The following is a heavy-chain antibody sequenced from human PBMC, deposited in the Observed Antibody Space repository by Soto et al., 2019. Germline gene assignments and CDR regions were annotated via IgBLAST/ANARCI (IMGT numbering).Heavy chain of an antibody. D-gene: IGHD3-3*01. CDR1: GFTFSNYW. CDR2: IKQDGIEK. Sequence: GGSLRLSCTAFGFTFSNYWMSWVRQAPGKGLEWVANIKQDGIEKHYVDSVKGRFSISRDNAKNSLNLHMNSLGADDTAIYYCARVGLFDGDKPITFEYWGQGTLVTVSS. CDR3: ARVGLFDGDKPITFEY. V-gene: IGHV3-7*03. J-gene: IGHJ4*02.